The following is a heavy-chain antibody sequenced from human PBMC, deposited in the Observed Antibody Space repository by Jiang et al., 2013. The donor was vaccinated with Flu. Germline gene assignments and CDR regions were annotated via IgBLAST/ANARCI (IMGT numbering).Heavy chain of an antibody. Sequence: LLKPSETLSLTCAVYGGSFSGYYWSWIRQPPGKGLEWIGEINHSGSTNYNPSLKSRVTISVDTSKNQFSLKLSSVTAADTAVYYCARRGEHSFHYWGQGTLVTVSS. D-gene: IGHD3-16*01. J-gene: IGHJ4*02. CDR2: INHSGST. CDR1: GGSFSGYY. CDR3: ARRGEHSFHY. V-gene: IGHV4-34*01.